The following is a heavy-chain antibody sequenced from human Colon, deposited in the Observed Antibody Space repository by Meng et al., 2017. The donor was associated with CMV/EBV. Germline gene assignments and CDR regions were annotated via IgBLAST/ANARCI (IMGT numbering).Heavy chain of an antibody. J-gene: IGHJ4*02. V-gene: IGHV1-2*02. CDR3: VRESWYFDF. CDR1: GYTFTANH. CDR2: IYPQDGGT. D-gene: IGHD6-13*01. Sequence: QGQRVQSWTEGKKPGASVKVSCKTSGYTFTANHLHWVRQAPGQGLEWMGWIYPQDGGTYFAQKFQDRVTLTRDTSITTAYMELSGLTSDDTAIYYCVRESWYFDFWGEGTLVTVSS.